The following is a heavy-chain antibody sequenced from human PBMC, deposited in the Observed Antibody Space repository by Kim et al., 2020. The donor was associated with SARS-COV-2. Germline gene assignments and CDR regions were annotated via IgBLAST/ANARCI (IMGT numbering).Heavy chain of an antibody. D-gene: IGHD4-17*01. J-gene: IGHJ4*02. V-gene: IGHV3-64*05. CDR3: VKDGGGLRLFVWYVDY. Sequence: SVQGRFTNSRENCKNTLYVQMRSLRAEDTAVYYCVKDGGGLRLFVWYVDYWGQGTLVTVSS.